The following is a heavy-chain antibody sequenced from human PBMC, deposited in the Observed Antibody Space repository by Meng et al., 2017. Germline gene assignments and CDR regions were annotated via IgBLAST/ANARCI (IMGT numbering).Heavy chain of an antibody. Sequence: GESLKISCAASGFTFSSYAMSWVRQAPGKGLEWVSAISGSGGSTYYADSVKGRFTISRDNSKNTLYLQMNSLRAEDTAVYYCAKGRVLLWFGELLSAGAFDIWGRGTMVTVSS. V-gene: IGHV3-23*01. CDR2: ISGSGGST. CDR1: GFTFSSYA. CDR3: AKGRVLLWFGELLSAGAFDI. D-gene: IGHD3-10*01. J-gene: IGHJ3*02.